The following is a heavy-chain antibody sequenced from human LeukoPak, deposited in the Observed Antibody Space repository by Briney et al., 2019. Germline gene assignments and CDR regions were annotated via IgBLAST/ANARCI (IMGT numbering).Heavy chain of an antibody. V-gene: IGHV1-18*01. J-gene: IGHJ6*02. D-gene: IGHD3-10*01. Sequence: ASVKVSCKASGYTFTSYGISWVRQAPGQGLEWMGVKFSHDDSTSNAQKFQGRVTMTGDTSTSTVYMELSSLRSEDTAVYYCARDSGSFHYGMDVWGQGTTVIVSS. CDR2: KFSHDDST. CDR1: GYTFTSYG. CDR3: ARDSGSFHYGMDV.